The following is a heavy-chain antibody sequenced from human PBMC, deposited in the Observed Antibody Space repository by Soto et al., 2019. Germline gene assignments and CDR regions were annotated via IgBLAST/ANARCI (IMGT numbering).Heavy chain of an antibody. Sequence: SETLSLTCTVSGGSISSYYWSWIRQPPGKGLEWIGYIYYSGSTNYNPSLKSRVTISVDTSKNQFSLKLSSVTAADTAVYYCARSYCSGGSCYSRSYYYYYYMDVWGKGTTVTVS. CDR1: GGSISSYY. D-gene: IGHD2-15*01. J-gene: IGHJ6*03. CDR2: IYYSGST. CDR3: ARSYCSGGSCYSRSYYYYYYMDV. V-gene: IGHV4-59*01.